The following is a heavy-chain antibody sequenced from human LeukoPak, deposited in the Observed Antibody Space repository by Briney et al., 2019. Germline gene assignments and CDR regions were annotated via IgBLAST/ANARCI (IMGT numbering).Heavy chain of an antibody. J-gene: IGHJ4*02. D-gene: IGHD6-13*01. CDR2: ISGSGGST. CDR1: GFTFSSYA. CDR3: AKKSIMGDSSSWYYFDY. V-gene: IGHV3-23*01. Sequence: PGGSLRLSCAASGFTFSSYAMSWVRQAPGKGLEWVSAISGSGGSTYYADSVKGRFTISRDNSKNTLYLQMNSLRAEATAVYYCAKKSIMGDSSSWYYFDYWGQGTLVTVSS.